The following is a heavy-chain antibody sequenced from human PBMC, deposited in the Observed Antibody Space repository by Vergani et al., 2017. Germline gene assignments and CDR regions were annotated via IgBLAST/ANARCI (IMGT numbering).Heavy chain of an antibody. D-gene: IGHD6-13*01. V-gene: IGHV4-34*01. CDR2: INHSGST. J-gene: IGHJ5*02. CDR3: AREQRSYSSSWYGWAEHSENWFDP. CDR1: GGSFSGYY. Sequence: QVQLQQWGAGLLKPSETLSLTCAVYGGSFSGYYWSWIRQPPGKGLEWIGEINHSGSTNYNPSLKSRVTISVDTSKNQFSLKLSSVTAADTAVYYCAREQRSYSSSWYGWAEHSENWFDPWGQGTLVTVSS.